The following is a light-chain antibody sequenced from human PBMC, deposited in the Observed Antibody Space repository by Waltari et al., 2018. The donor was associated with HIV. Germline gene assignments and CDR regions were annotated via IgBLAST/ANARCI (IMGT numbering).Light chain of an antibody. CDR3: QQYNNWPPRFT. Sequence: VITQSHASPYVSPGARSPLSCRASQSVSSNLAWYQQKPGQAPRLLIYGASTRATGIPARFSGSGSGTEFTLTISSLQSEDFAVYYCQQYNNWPPRFTFGPGTKVDIK. V-gene: IGKV3-15*01. CDR2: GAS. J-gene: IGKJ3*01. CDR1: QSVSSN.